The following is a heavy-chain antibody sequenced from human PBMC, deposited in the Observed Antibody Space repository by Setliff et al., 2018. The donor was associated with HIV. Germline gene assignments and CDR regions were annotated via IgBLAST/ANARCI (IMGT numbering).Heavy chain of an antibody. V-gene: IGHV4-34*01. CDR1: GDSLNGYS. CDR3: ARGRKFITSRASFYYGLDV. Sequence: SETLSLTCAVYGDSLNGYSWNWVRQPPGRGLEWIGAFIHSGNTTYNPSVRSRVTTSMDSSMNQFSLKLTSVTAADTAVYYCARGRKFITSRASFYYGLDVWGPGTTVTVSS. CDR2: FIHSGNT. J-gene: IGHJ6*02. D-gene: IGHD1-1*01.